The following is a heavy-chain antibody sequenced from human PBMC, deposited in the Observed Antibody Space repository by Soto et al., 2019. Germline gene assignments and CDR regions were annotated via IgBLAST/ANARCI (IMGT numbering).Heavy chain of an antibody. CDR2: ISYDGSNK. D-gene: IGHD3-3*01. Sequence: QVQLVESGGGVVQPGRSLRLSCAASGFTFSSYGMHWVHQAPGKGLEWEAVISYDGSNKYYADSVKGRFTISRDNSKNTLYLQMNSLRAEDTAVYYCAKLPAYYDFWSGYLYYYYGMDVWGQGTTVTVSS. CDR1: GFTFSSYG. CDR3: AKLPAYYDFWSGYLYYYYGMDV. V-gene: IGHV3-30*18. J-gene: IGHJ6*02.